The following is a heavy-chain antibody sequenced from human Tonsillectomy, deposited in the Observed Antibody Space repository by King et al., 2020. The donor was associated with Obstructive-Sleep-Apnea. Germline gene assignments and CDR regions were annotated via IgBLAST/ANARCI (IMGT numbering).Heavy chain of an antibody. Sequence: VQLVESGGGLVQTGGSLRLSCAASGFTFNGFWMSWVRQAPGKGLEWVANIKKDGSEKYYVDSVKGRFTISRDNAKNSLYLQMNSLRAEDTAVYYCARGGWGLAGYIDNWGQGTLVTVSS. D-gene: IGHD7-27*01. CDR2: IKKDGSEK. CDR3: ARGGWGLAGYIDN. J-gene: IGHJ4*02. CDR1: GFTFNGFW. V-gene: IGHV3-7*03.